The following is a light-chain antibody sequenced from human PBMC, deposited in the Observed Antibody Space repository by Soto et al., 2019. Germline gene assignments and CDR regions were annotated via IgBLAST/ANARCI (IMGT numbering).Light chain of an antibody. V-gene: IGKV1-39*01. CDR2: TAS. J-gene: IGKJ1*01. Sequence: EIRMTQSPSSLSASVGERVTITCRASQSISSYLSWYQQKPGKAPTLLIYTASTLQSGVPSRFSGSESETDFTLTISRLQTEDFATYYWQQSYSTPGTFGQGTKVDIK. CDR3: QQSYSTPGT. CDR1: QSISSY.